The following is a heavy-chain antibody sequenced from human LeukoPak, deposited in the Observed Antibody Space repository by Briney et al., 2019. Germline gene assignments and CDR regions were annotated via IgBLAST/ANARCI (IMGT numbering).Heavy chain of an antibody. J-gene: IGHJ4*02. D-gene: IGHD1-14*01. CDR2: ISYDGRNE. V-gene: IGHV3-30*18. CDR1: GFTFSSYA. Sequence: GGSERLSCAASGFTFSSYAMHWVRQAPGKGLEWVAVISYDGRNEHYADSVKGRFTISRDNSKNTVFLQMNTLRTEDTAVYFCAKDKPIDYWGQGTLVTVSS. CDR3: AKDKPIDY.